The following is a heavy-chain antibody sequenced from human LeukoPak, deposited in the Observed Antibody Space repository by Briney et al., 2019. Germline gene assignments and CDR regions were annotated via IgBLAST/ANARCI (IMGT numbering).Heavy chain of an antibody. J-gene: IGHJ3*02. Sequence: ASVKVSCKASGYTFTGHYMHWVRQAPGQGLDWMGWINPNSGGTNYAQQFQGRVTLTMDTSINTVYMELSRLRSDDTAVYYCARAQSYLVPFDIWGQGTMVTASS. CDR1: GYTFTGHY. CDR2: INPNSGGT. V-gene: IGHV1-2*02. CDR3: ARAQSYLVPFDI. D-gene: IGHD6-6*01.